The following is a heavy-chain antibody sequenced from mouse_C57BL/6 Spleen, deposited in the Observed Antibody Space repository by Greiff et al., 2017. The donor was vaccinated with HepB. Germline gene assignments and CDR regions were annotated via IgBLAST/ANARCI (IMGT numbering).Heavy chain of an antibody. CDR2: ISSGSSTI. CDR1: GFTFSDYG. D-gene: IGHD6-5*01. V-gene: IGHV5-17*01. J-gene: IGHJ4*01. Sequence: EVQVVESGGGLVKPGGSLKLSCAASGFTFSDYGMHWVRQAPEKGLEWVAYISSGSSTIYYADTVKGQFTISRDNAKNTLFLQMTSLRSADTAMYDCAREPPNYYAMDYWGQGTSVTVSS. CDR3: AREPPNYYAMDY.